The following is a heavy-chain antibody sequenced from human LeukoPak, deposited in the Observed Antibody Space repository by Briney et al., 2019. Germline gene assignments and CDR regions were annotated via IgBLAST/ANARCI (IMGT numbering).Heavy chain of an antibody. Sequence: GGSLRLSCAASGFTFSSYGMHWVRQAPGKGLEWVAVISYDGSNKYYADSVRGRFTISRDNSKNTLYLQMNSLRAEDTAVYYCAKDFGPYSSSWYPVDYWGQGTLVTVSS. D-gene: IGHD6-13*01. J-gene: IGHJ4*02. CDR3: AKDFGPYSSSWYPVDY. CDR1: GFTFSSYG. V-gene: IGHV3-30*18. CDR2: ISYDGSNK.